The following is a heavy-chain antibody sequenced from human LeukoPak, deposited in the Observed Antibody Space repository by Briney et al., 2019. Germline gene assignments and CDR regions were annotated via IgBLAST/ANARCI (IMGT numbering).Heavy chain of an antibody. D-gene: IGHD3-3*01. Sequence: GRSLRLSCAASGFTLSSYGMYWVRQAPGKGLEWVAVIWFDGTNKYYRDSVKGRFTISRDNSKNTLYLQMNSLRAEDTAVYYCARGGYDLWSGYRIDYWGQGTLVTVSS. CDR1: GFTLSSYG. V-gene: IGHV3-33*01. J-gene: IGHJ4*02. CDR2: IWFDGTNK. CDR3: ARGGYDLWSGYRIDY.